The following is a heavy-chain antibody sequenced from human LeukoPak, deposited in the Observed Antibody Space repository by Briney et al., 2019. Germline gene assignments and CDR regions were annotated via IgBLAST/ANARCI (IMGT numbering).Heavy chain of an antibody. CDR2: IYYSGST. D-gene: IGHD3-3*01. Sequence: SETLSLTCTVSGGSISSSSYYWGWIRQPPGKGLEWIGYIYYSGSTNYNPSLKSRVTISVDMSKNQFSLKLSSVTAADTAVYYCARGGGLILEWLSPLDYWGQGTLVTVSS. V-gene: IGHV4-61*05. J-gene: IGHJ4*02. CDR3: ARGGGLILEWLSPLDY. CDR1: GGSISSSSYY.